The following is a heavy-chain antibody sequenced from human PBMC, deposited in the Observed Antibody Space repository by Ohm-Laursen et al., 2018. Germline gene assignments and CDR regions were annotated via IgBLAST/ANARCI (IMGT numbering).Heavy chain of an antibody. D-gene: IGHD2-2*01. CDR2: VHSSGST. Sequence: GTLSLTCTVSVGSTSSYYWSWIRQPPGKGLEWIGYVHSSGSTNYNPSLKSRVTISVDTSKNQFSLKLSSVTAADTAVYYCARQEGYCSSTSCYEVWFDPWGQGTLVTVSS. J-gene: IGHJ5*02. CDR3: ARQEGYCSSTSCYEVWFDP. CDR1: VGSTSSYY. V-gene: IGHV4-59*08.